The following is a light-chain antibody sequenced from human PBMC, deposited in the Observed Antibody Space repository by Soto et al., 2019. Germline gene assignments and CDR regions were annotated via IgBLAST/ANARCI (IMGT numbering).Light chain of an antibody. V-gene: IGLV2-23*02. CDR1: SSDVGNYNL. CDR3: CSYAGSSTFVV. J-gene: IGLJ2*01. Sequence: QSALTQPASVSGSPGQSITISCTGTSSDVGNYNLVSWYQQHPGKAPKLIVYEVTKRPSGVSTRLSGSKSGNTASLTISGLQAEDEADYYCCSYAGSSTFVVFGGGTKVTVL. CDR2: EVT.